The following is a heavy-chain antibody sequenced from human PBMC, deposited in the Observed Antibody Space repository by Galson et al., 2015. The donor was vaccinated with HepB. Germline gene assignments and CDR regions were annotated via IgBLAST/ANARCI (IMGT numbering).Heavy chain of an antibody. D-gene: IGHD3-9*01. CDR3: ARARYPTSAPDS. V-gene: IGHV1-18*01. Sequence: SVKVSCKASGYTFSNYGISWVRQAPGQGLEWVGWISGYSPNTNYAQKFQGRVTLTTDTPTKTAYMELRSLRTGDTAVYYCARARYPTSAPDSWGQGTLVTVSS. J-gene: IGHJ5*01. CDR2: ISGYSPNT. CDR1: GYTFSNYG.